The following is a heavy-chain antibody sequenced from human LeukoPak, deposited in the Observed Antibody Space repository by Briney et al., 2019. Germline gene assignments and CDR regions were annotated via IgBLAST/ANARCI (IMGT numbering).Heavy chain of an antibody. J-gene: IGHJ5*02. CDR2: IYTSGST. CDR1: GGSINNYY. CDR3: ARGRSLTNWFDP. D-gene: IGHD1-26*01. V-gene: IGHV4-4*07. Sequence: SETLSLTCTVSGGSINNYYWSWIRLPAGKGLEWIGRIYTSGSTNYNPSLKSRVTMSVDTSKNEFSLNLSSVTAADTAVYYCARGRSLTNWFDPWGQGTLVTVSS.